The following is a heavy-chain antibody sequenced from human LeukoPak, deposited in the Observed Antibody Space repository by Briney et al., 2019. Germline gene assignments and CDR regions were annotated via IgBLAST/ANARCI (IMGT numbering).Heavy chain of an antibody. CDR3: ARDPGAEVRGVILGYFDY. Sequence: GGSLRLSCAASGFTFSSYAMSWVRQAPGKGLEWVSAISGSGGSTYYADSVKGRFTISRDNSKNTLYLQMNSLRAEDTAVYYCARDPGAEVRGVILGYFDYWGQGTLVTVSS. D-gene: IGHD3-10*01. V-gene: IGHV3-23*01. J-gene: IGHJ4*02. CDR2: ISGSGGST. CDR1: GFTFSSYA.